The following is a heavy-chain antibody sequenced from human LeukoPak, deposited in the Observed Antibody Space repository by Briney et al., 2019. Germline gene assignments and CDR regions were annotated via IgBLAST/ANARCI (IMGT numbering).Heavy chain of an antibody. CDR1: GFTFSSYS. V-gene: IGHV3-21*01. CDR3: ARDTRPRYYDSSGYYYPPDY. J-gene: IGHJ4*02. CDR2: ISSSSSYI. Sequence: GGSLRLSCAASGFTFSSYSMNWVRQAPGKGLGWVSSISSSSSYIYYADSVKGRFTISRDNAKNSLYLQMNSLRAEDTAVYYCARDTRPRYYDSSGYYYPPDYWGQGTLVTVSS. D-gene: IGHD3-22*01.